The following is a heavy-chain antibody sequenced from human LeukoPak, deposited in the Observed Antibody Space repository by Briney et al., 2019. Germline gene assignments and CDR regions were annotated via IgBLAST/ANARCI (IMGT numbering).Heavy chain of an antibody. CDR2: IYPGDSDA. Sequence: GESLKISCKGSGYSFTDHWIGWVRQMPGKGLEWMGVIYPGDSDARYSPPFRGQVTISVDKSINTAYLQWSSLKASDTAMYYCARHVTTSDYESSWFDSWGQGTLVIVSS. CDR3: ARHVTTSDYESSWFDS. D-gene: IGHD3-22*01. V-gene: IGHV5-51*01. J-gene: IGHJ5*01. CDR1: GYSFTDHW.